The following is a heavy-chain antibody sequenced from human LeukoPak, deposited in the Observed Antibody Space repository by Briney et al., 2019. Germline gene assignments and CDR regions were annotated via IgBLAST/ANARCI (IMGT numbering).Heavy chain of an antibody. Sequence: SETLSLTCAVYGGSFSDYYWSWTRQHPGKGLEWIGYSYYTGSTYYNPSLKSRVTMSVDTSKNQFSLELSSVTAADTAVYYCARARDCSGGSCYQFNWFDPWGQGTLVTVSS. CDR3: ARARDCSGGSCYQFNWFDP. CDR1: GGSFSDYY. V-gene: IGHV4-31*11. D-gene: IGHD2-15*01. CDR2: SYYTGST. J-gene: IGHJ5*02.